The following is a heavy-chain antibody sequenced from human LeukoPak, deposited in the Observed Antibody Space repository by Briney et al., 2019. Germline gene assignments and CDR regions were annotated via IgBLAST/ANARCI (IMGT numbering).Heavy chain of an antibody. Sequence: GASVKVSRKASGYTFTSYGISWVRQVPGQGLEWMGWISVYNGNTNYAQKLQGRVTMTTDTSTSTAYMELRSLRSDDTAVYYCAGVSTAALDYWGQGTLVTVSS. CDR1: GYTFTSYG. D-gene: IGHD6-6*01. J-gene: IGHJ4*02. CDR3: AGVSTAALDY. V-gene: IGHV1-18*01. CDR2: ISVYNGNT.